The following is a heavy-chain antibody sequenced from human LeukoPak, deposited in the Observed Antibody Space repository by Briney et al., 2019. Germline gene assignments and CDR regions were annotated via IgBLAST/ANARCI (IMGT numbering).Heavy chain of an antibody. Sequence: GGSLRLSCAASGFTFSSYSMNWVRQAPGKGLEWVSSISSSSSYIYYADSVKGRFTISRDNAKNSLYLQMNSLRAEDTAVYYCARDDDYIWGSYRYTVDAFDIWGQGTIVTVSS. V-gene: IGHV3-21*01. CDR3: ARDDDYIWGSYRYTVDAFDI. D-gene: IGHD3-16*02. CDR1: GFTFSSYS. J-gene: IGHJ3*02. CDR2: ISSSSSYI.